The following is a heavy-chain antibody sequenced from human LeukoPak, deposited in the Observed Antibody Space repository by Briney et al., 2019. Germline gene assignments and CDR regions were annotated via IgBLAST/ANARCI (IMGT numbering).Heavy chain of an antibody. CDR1: GGSINSHY. CDR3: ATNRVGTYDRPFDI. CDR2: IHYTGTT. D-gene: IGHD1-26*01. V-gene: IGHV4-59*08. Sequence: SETLSLTCIVSGGSINSHYWSWIRQTPGKGLEWIGDIHYTGTTKYNPSVKSRVTISIDTSKNQFSLELSSVTATDTAVYFCATNRVGTYDRPFDIWGQGTMVTVSS. J-gene: IGHJ3*02.